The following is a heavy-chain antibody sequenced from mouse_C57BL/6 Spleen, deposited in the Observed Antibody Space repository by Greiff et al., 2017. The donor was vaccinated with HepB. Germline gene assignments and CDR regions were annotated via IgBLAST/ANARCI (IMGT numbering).Heavy chain of an antibody. CDR3: ARDGSSGDYAMDY. CDR2: ISSGGSYT. Sequence: EVQRVESGGDLVKPGGSLKLSCAASGFTFSSYGMSWVRQTPDKRLEWVATISSGGSYTYYPDSVKGRFTISRDNAKNTLYLQMSSLKSEDTAMYYCARDGSSGDYAMDYWGQGTSVTVSS. J-gene: IGHJ4*01. V-gene: IGHV5-6*01. D-gene: IGHD1-1*01. CDR1: GFTFSSYG.